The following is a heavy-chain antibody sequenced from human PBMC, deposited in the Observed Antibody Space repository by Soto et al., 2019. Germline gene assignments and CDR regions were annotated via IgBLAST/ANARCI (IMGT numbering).Heavy chain of an antibody. D-gene: IGHD2-8*02. J-gene: IGHJ1*01. CDR1: GFSFSAYA. CDR2: ISYDETTT. V-gene: IGHV3-30-3*01. CDR3: VRARQNLVVNEYFQY. Sequence: GGSLRLSCAASGFSFSAYAIHWVRQAPGKGLEWVALISYDETTTYYADSVKGRFTISRDNSKNTLYLQMNSLRSEDTAVYYCVRARQNLVVNEYFQYWGQGTLVTVSS.